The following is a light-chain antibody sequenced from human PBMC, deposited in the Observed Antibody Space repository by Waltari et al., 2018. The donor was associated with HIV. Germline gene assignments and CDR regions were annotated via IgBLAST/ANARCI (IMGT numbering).Light chain of an antibody. CDR1: SSYVGNYNY. CDR3: TSYAGINNYVI. CDR2: EVN. V-gene: IGLV2-8*01. Sequence: QSALTQPPSASGSPGQSVTIYCRGTSSYVGNYNYVYWYQQPPGKVPKLIIYEVNKRPSGVSDRFSGSKSGNTASLSVSGLQAEDEGDYYCTSYAGINNYVIFGGGTKLTVL. J-gene: IGLJ2*01.